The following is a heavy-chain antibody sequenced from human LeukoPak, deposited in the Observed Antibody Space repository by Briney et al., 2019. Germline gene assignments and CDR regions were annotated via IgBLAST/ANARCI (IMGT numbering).Heavy chain of an antibody. CDR1: GYTFTGYY. J-gene: IGHJ4*02. V-gene: IGHV1-2*02. D-gene: IGHD1-1*01. CDR3: AREIWNGIDY. CDR2: INPNSGGT. Sequence: ASVKVSFKASGYTFTGYYIHWVRQAPGQGLEWMGWINPNSGGTNYAQKFQGRVTMTRDTSITTAYMEMSRMRSDDTAVYYCAREIWNGIDYWGQGTLVTVSS.